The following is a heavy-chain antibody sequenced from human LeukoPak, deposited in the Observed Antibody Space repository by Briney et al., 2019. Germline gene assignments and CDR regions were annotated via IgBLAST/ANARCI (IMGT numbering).Heavy chain of an antibody. D-gene: IGHD2-15*01. J-gene: IGHJ3*02. CDR3: ARLGAGYCSGGSCDGAFDI. CDR1: GFTFSSYS. V-gene: IGHV3-21*01. Sequence: GGSLRLSCAASGFTFSSYSMNWVRQAPGKGLEWVSSISSSSRYIYYADSVKGRFTISRDNGKNSLYLQMNSLRAEDTAVYYWARLGAGYCSGGSCDGAFDIWGQGAMVTVSS. CDR2: ISSSSRYI.